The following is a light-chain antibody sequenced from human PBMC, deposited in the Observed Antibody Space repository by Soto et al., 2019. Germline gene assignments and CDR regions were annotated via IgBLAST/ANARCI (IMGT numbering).Light chain of an antibody. Sequence: QPVLTQSPSASASLGASVKLTCTLSSGHSSYAIAWHQQQPEKGPRYLMKLNSDGSHSKGDGIPDRFSGSSSGAERYLTISSLQSEDEADYYCQTWGTGTHAGFGGGTQLTVL. CDR2: LNSDGSH. CDR1: SGHSSYA. CDR3: QTWGTGTHAG. V-gene: IGLV4-69*01. J-gene: IGLJ7*01.